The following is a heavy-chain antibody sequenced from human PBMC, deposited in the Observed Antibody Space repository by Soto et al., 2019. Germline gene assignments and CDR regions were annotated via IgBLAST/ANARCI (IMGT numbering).Heavy chain of an antibody. J-gene: IGHJ4*02. Sequence: QVQLQQWGAGLLKPPETLSLTCAVYGGSFRDYYSSWIRQSPEKGLEWIGEIHPSGSTNYNPSLESRVTISLGTSKNELSLKLTSVTAADTAVYYCARGRDAYKGGNYWGQGTLVTVSS. D-gene: IGHD3-16*01. CDR2: IHPSGST. V-gene: IGHV4-34*02. CDR1: GGSFRDYY. CDR3: ARGRDAYKGGNY.